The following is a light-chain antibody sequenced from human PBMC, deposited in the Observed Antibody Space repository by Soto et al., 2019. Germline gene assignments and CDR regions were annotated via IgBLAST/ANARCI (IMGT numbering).Light chain of an antibody. CDR2: DAS. V-gene: IGKV1-5*01. J-gene: IGKJ1*01. CDR1: QSISSW. CDR3: QQYNSDFWT. Sequence: IQMTQSPSTLSASVGDRVTITCRASQSISSWLAWYQQKPGKAPKLLIYDASTLESGVPSRFSGSGSGTDFTLTISSLQPDDFATYYCQQYNSDFWTFGQGTRVHI.